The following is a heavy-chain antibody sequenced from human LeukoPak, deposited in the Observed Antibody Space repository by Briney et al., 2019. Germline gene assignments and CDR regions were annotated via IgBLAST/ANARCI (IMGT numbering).Heavy chain of an antibody. D-gene: IGHD3-22*01. J-gene: IGHJ4*02. CDR3: AKDSNYYDSSGPPYYFDY. V-gene: IGHV3-7*01. Sequence: PGGSLRLSCAASGFTFTTYWMSWVRQAPGKGLEWVANIKQDGTEKYYVDSVKGRFTISRDNAKNSLYLQMNSLRAEDTAVYYCAKDSNYYDSSGPPYYFDYWGQGTLVTVSS. CDR1: GFTFTTYW. CDR2: IKQDGTEK.